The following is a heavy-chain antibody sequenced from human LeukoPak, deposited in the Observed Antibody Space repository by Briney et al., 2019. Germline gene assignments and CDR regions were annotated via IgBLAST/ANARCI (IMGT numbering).Heavy chain of an antibody. CDR1: GGSISSYY. CDR2: IYYSGST. D-gene: IGHD6-19*01. V-gene: IGHV4-59*01. CDR3: ARTKPGAVPGDFDY. Sequence: SETLSLTCTVSGGSISSYYWSCIRQPPGKGLEWIGYIYYSGSTNYNPSLKSRVTISVDTSKNQFSLKLRSVTAADTAVYYCARTKPGAVPGDFDYWGQGTLVTVSS. J-gene: IGHJ4*02.